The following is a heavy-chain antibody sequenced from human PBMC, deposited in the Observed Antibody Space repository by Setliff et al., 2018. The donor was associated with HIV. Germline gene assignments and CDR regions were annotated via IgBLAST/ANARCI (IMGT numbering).Heavy chain of an antibody. J-gene: IGHJ4*02. V-gene: IGHV4-39*01. Sequence: SATLSLTCTVSGGSISSSHTYWGWIRQPPGKGLEWIGSIFKTGHTYYNPSLKSRVTISVDTSKNQFSLRLTSVTAADTAVYYCARSPAAEGYWGQGTLVTVSS. CDR1: GGSISSSHTY. CDR3: ARSPAAEGY. CDR2: IFKTGHT. D-gene: IGHD6-13*01.